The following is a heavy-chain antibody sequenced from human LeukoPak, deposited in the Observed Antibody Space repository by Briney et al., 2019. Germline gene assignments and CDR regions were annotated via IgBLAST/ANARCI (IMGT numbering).Heavy chain of an antibody. D-gene: IGHD3-22*01. V-gene: IGHV1-2*02. CDR3: ATIKYYYDSSGYYCD. J-gene: IGHJ4*02. CDR1: GYTFTGYF. CDR2: INPNSGDT. Sequence: ASVKVSCKASGYTFTGYFIHWVRQAPGQGLEWIGWINPNSGDTNYAQKFQGRVAMTRDTSISTIYMELSSLRSDDTAVYYCATIKYYYDSSGYYCDWGQGTLVTVSS.